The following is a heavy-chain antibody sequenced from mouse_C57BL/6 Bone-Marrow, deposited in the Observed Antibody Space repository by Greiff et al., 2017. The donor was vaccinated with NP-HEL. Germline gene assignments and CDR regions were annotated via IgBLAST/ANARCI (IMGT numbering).Heavy chain of an antibody. J-gene: IGHJ3*01. Sequence: LVESGAELMKPGASVKLSCKATGYTFTGYWIEWVKQRPGHGLEWIGEILPGSGSTNYNEKFKGKATFTADTSSNTAYMQLSSLTTEDSAIYYCAREEIYDGYYPFAYWGQGTLVTVSA. V-gene: IGHV1-9*01. CDR3: AREEIYDGYYPFAY. D-gene: IGHD2-3*01. CDR1: GYTFTGYW. CDR2: ILPGSGST.